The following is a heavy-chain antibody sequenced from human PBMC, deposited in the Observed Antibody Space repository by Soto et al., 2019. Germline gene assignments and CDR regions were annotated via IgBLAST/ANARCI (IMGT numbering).Heavy chain of an antibody. CDR1: GFTFSNAW. CDR3: TTDENYYDSSGYYSHYFDY. CDR2: IKSKTDGGTT. J-gene: IGHJ4*02. Sequence: GGSLRLSCAASGFTFSNAWMNWVRQAPGKGLEWVGRIKSKTDGGTTDYAAPVKGRFTISRDDSKNTLYLQMNSLKTEDTAVYYCTTDENYYDSSGYYSHYFDYWGQGTLVTVSS. V-gene: IGHV3-15*07. D-gene: IGHD3-22*01.